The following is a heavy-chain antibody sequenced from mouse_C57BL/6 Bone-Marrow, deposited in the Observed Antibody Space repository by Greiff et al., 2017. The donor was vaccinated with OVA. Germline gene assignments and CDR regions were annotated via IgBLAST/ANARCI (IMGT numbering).Heavy chain of an antibody. D-gene: IGHD2-3*01. V-gene: IGHV1-81*01. CDR2: IYPRSGNT. CDR3: ARLHFLSMDY. CDR1: GYTFTSYG. J-gene: IGHJ4*01. Sequence: VQLKESGAELARPGASVKLSCKASGYTFTSYGISWVKQRTGQGLEWIGEIYPRSGNTYYNEKFKGKATLTADKSSSTAYMELRSLTSEDSAVYFCARLHFLSMDYWGQGTSVTVSS.